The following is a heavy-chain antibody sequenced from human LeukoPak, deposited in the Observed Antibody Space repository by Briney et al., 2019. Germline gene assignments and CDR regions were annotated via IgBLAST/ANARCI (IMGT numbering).Heavy chain of an antibody. V-gene: IGHV3-48*01. D-gene: IGHD1-26*01. J-gene: IGHJ5*02. CDR1: GFPFGSYS. Sequence: GGSLRLSCAASGFPFGSYSMNWVRQAPGKGLEWVSYISYSSITIYYADSVRGRFTISRDNAKNSLYLQMNSLRAEDTAVYYCARDGGGSQQSNWFDPWGQGTLVTVSS. CDR2: ISYSSITI. CDR3: ARDGGGSQQSNWFDP.